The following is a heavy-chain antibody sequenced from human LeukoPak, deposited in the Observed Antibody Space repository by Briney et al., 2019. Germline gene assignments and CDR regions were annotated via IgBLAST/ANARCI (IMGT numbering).Heavy chain of an antibody. CDR3: ASGPEYYYDSY. V-gene: IGHV1-69*13. Sequence: SVKVSCKASGGTFSSYAIRWVLQAPGHGLEGVGGINPIFGTANYAQKFQGRITITADESTSTAYMELSSLRSEDTAVYYCASGPEYYYDSYWGQGTLVTVSS. CDR2: INPIFGTA. J-gene: IGHJ4*02. D-gene: IGHD3-22*01. CDR1: GGTFSSYA.